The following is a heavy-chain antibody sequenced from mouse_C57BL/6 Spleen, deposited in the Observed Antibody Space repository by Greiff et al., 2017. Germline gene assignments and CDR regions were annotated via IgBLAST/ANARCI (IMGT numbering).Heavy chain of an antibody. Sequence: VQLKQSGPELVKPGASVKMSCKASGYTFTDYNMHWVKQSHGKSLEWIGYINPNNGGTSYNQKFKGKATLTVNKSSSTAYMELRSLTSEDSAVYYCGGGYYPSLFAYWGQGTLVTVSA. CDR2: INPNNGGT. CDR3: GGGYYPSLFAY. D-gene: IGHD2-3*01. V-gene: IGHV1-22*01. CDR1: GYTFTDYN. J-gene: IGHJ3*01.